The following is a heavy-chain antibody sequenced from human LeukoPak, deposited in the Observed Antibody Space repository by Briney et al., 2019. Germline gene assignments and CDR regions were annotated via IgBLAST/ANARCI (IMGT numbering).Heavy chain of an antibody. CDR2: IIPIFGTA. CDR1: GGTFSSYA. V-gene: IGHV1-69*06. Sequence: SVKVSCKASGGTFSSYAISWVRQAPGQGLEWMGGIIPIFGTANYAQKFQGRVTITADKSTSTAYMELSSLRSEDTAVYYCARASGYCSSTSCPNWFDPWGQGTLVTVSS. CDR3: ARASGYCSSTSCPNWFDP. D-gene: IGHD2-2*01. J-gene: IGHJ5*02.